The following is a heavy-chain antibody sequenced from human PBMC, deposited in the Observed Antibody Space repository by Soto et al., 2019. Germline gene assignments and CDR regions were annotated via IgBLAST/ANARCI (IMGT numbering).Heavy chain of an antibody. Sequence: GASLKLYCKALGYSNTGYYIHWVRQTHGQGLEWMGWINPHNGDTNSAEKFQGRVTLTRDTSISTAYLELTSLGSDDTAVYYCAKGGGDSAGYYTYFFDYWGQGTLVTVSS. D-gene: IGHD3-22*01. J-gene: IGHJ4*02. CDR2: INPHNGDT. CDR3: AKGGGDSAGYYTYFFDY. CDR1: GYSNTGYY. V-gene: IGHV1-2*02.